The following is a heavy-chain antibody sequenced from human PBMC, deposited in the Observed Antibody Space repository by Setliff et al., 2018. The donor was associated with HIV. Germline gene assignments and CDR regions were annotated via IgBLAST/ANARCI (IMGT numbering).Heavy chain of an antibody. CDR2: IYSTGHT. Sequence: YSITNGNYWAWIRQSPGKGLEWIGSIYSTGHTYYNPSHKSRLTMSVDTAKNRFSLKLISVTAADTAVYYCARDRALRFSKSPSFNYFDVWGQGALVTVSS. D-gene: IGHD3-10*01. J-gene: IGHJ4*02. CDR1: YSITNGNY. V-gene: IGHV4-38-2*02. CDR3: ARDRALRFSKSPSFNYFDV.